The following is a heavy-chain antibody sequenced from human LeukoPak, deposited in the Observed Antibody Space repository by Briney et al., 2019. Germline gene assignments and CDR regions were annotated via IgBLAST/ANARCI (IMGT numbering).Heavy chain of an antibody. CDR3: AKDSGGYTYVFDY. V-gene: IGHV3-23*01. CDR2: ISGSGGST. J-gene: IGHJ4*02. D-gene: IGHD5-18*01. CDR1: GFTFSSYA. Sequence: GGSLRLSCAASGFTFSSYAMNWVRQAPGKGPELVSLISGSGGSTYYADSVKGRFTISRDNSKNTLYLQMNSLRAEDTAVYYCAKDSGGYTYVFDYWGQGTLVTVSS.